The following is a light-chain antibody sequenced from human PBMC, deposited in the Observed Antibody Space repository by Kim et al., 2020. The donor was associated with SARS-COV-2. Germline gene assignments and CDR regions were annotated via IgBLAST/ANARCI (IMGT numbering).Light chain of an antibody. CDR3: NSRDSSGNVWV. CDR1: SLRSYY. Sequence: ALGQTVRITCQGDSLRSYYASWYQQKPGQAPVLVIYGKNYRPSGIPDRFSGSSSGDTASLTITGAQAEDEADYYCNSRDSSGNVWVFGGGTQLTVL. V-gene: IGLV3-19*01. CDR2: GKN. J-gene: IGLJ3*02.